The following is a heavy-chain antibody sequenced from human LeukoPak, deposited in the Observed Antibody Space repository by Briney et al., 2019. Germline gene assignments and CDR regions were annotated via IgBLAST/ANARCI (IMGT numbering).Heavy chain of an antibody. V-gene: IGHV3-23*01. Sequence: GGSLGLSCAASGFTFSSYAVSWVRQAPGKGLEWVSAISGSGGSTYYADSVKGRFTISRDNSKNTLYLQMNSLRAEDAAVYYCAKLGIVVVVAATTWFDPWGQGTLVTVSS. D-gene: IGHD2-15*01. CDR1: GFTFSSYA. J-gene: IGHJ5*02. CDR3: AKLGIVVVVAATTWFDP. CDR2: ISGSGGST.